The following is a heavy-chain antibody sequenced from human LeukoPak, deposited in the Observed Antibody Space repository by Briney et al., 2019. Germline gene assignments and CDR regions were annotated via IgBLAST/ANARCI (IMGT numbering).Heavy chain of an antibody. Sequence: TSETLSLTCTVSGYSISSGYYWGWIRQPPGKGLEWIGTIYHSGSTYYNPSLKSRVTTSVDTSKNQFSLKLSSVTAADTAVYYCARASGYCSSTSCYTDHDYWGQGTLVTVSS. D-gene: IGHD2-2*02. CDR1: GYSISSGYY. J-gene: IGHJ4*02. CDR2: IYHSGST. CDR3: ARASGYCSSTSCYTDHDY. V-gene: IGHV4-38-2*02.